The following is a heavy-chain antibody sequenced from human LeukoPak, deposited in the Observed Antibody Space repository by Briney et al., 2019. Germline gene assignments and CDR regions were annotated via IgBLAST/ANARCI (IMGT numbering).Heavy chain of an antibody. CDR3: VRGGYCSSTICYWYNAFDM. D-gene: IGHD2-2*01. J-gene: IGHJ3*02. Sequence: PGGSLRLSCAASGFIFSSYGMHWVRQAPGKGLEWVAVISDDGSNKYYADSVKGRFTISRDNAKNSLYLQMNSLRAEDMAVYYCVRGGYCSSTICYWYNAFDMWGQGTMVTVSS. CDR1: GFIFSSYG. CDR2: ISDDGSNK. V-gene: IGHV3-30*03.